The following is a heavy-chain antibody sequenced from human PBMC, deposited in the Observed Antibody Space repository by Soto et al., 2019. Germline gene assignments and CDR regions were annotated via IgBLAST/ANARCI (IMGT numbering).Heavy chain of an antibody. CDR1: GFPFSSHA. J-gene: IGHJ4*02. V-gene: IGHV3-23*01. Sequence: EVQMLESGGGLVQPGGSLSPPCAAPGFPFSSHALGWFGKPPGKGLEWVSSIRVSGGSTDYADSVKGRFTISRDNSKNTLYLQMNSLRAEDTAIYYCAKDLPGSGWAFDYWGQGILVTVSS. CDR3: AKDLPGSGWAFDY. D-gene: IGHD6-19*01. CDR2: IRVSGGST.